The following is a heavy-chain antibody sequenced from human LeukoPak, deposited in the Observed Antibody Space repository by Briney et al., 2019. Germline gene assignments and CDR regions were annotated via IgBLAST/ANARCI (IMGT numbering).Heavy chain of an antibody. Sequence: PGGSLRLSCAASGFTFSSYGMHWVRQAPGKGLEWVAVISYDGSNKYYADSVKGRFTISRDNSKNTLYLQMNSLRAEDTAVYCCAKSGQQLDGGCWGQGTLVTVSS. CDR1: GFTFSSYG. CDR2: ISYDGSNK. CDR3: AKSGQQLDGGC. V-gene: IGHV3-30*18. J-gene: IGHJ4*02. D-gene: IGHD6-13*01.